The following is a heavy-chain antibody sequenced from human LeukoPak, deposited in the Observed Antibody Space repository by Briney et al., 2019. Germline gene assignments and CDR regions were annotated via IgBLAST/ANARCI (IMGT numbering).Heavy chain of an antibody. Sequence: GASVKVSCKASGYTFTSYGISWVRQAPGQGLEWMGWISAYNGNTNYAQKLQGRVTMTTDTSTSTAYMELRSLRSDDTAVYYCAREKWGIAVAGTGEAFDYWGQGTLVTVSS. D-gene: IGHD6-19*01. J-gene: IGHJ4*02. CDR2: ISAYNGNT. CDR1: GYTFTSYG. V-gene: IGHV1-18*01. CDR3: AREKWGIAVAGTGEAFDY.